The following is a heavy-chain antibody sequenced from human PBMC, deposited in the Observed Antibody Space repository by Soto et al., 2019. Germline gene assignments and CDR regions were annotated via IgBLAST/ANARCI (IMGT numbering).Heavy chain of an antibody. CDR1: GFTFSSYG. CDR2: IWYDGSNK. J-gene: IGHJ4*02. CDR3: ARDPKVYYGDYAYYFDY. Sequence: GGSLRLSCAASGFTFSSYGMHWVRQAPGKGLEWVAVIWYDGSNKYYADSVKGRFTISRDNSKNTLYLQMNSLRAEDTAVYYCARDPKVYYGDYAYYFDYWGQGTLVTVSS. D-gene: IGHD4-17*01. V-gene: IGHV3-33*01.